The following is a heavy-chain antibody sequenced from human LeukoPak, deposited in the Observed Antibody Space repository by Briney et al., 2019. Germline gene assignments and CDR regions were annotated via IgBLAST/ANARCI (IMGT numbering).Heavy chain of an antibody. J-gene: IGHJ4*02. CDR3: AKDMRPEGGGFDY. CDR2: ISSGSSTI. CDR1: GFTFSTYA. D-gene: IGHD2-2*01. Sequence: GGSLRLSCAASGFTFSTYAMNWVRQAPGKGLEWVSYISSGSSTIYYADSVRGRFTISRDNAKNSLYLQMNSLRAEDTALYYCAKDMRPEGGGFDYWGQGTLVTVSS. V-gene: IGHV3-48*04.